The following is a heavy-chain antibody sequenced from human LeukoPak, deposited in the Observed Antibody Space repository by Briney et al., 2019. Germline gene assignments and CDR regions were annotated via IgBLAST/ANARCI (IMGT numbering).Heavy chain of an antibody. V-gene: IGHV4-34*01. CDR2: INHSGST. D-gene: IGHD2-2*01. J-gene: IGHJ5*02. Sequence: PSETLSLTCAVYGGSFSGYYWSWIRQPPGKGLEWIGEINHSGSTNYNPSLKSRVTISVDTSKNQLSLKLSSVTAADTAVYYCARAAIVVVPAAAGWFDPWGQGTLVTVSS. CDR1: GGSFSGYY. CDR3: ARAAIVVVPAAAGWFDP.